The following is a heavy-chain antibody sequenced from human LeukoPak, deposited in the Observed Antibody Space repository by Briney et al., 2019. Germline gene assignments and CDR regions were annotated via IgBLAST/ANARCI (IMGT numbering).Heavy chain of an antibody. CDR2: INHCGST. V-gene: IGHV4-34*01. D-gene: IGHD3-10*01. CDR3: ASLFWFGEIDWFDP. Sequence: PSETLSLTCAVYGGSFSGYYWSWIRQPPGKGLEWIGEINHCGSTNYNPSLKSRVTISVDTSKNPFALKLSSVTAADTAVHYCASLFWFGEIDWFDPRGQGTLVTVSS. J-gene: IGHJ5*02. CDR1: GGSFSGYY.